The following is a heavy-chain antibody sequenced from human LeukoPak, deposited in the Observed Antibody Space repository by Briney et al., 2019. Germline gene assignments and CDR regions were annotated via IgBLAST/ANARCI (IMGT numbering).Heavy chain of an antibody. CDR2: INPNSGGT. Sequence: GASVKVSCKASGYTFTGYYMHWVRQAPGQGLEWTGWINPNSGGTNYAQKFQGRVTMTRDTSISTAYMELSRLRSDDTAVYYCARVVIPRRYYYDSSGLGSAIDYWGQGTLVTVSS. CDR3: ARVVIPRRYYYDSSGLGSAIDY. CDR1: GYTFTGYY. D-gene: IGHD3-22*01. J-gene: IGHJ4*02. V-gene: IGHV1-2*02.